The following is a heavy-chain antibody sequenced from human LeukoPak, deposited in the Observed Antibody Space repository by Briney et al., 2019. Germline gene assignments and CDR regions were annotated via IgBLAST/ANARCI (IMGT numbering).Heavy chain of an antibody. CDR3: ARDTYDRGWNGLFDY. CDR2: ISYDGSNK. CDR1: GFTFSSYA. Sequence: GGSLRLSCAASGFTFSSYAMHWVRQAPGKGLEWVAVISYDGSNKYYADSVKGRFTISRDNSKNTLYLQMDSLRAEDTAVYYCARDTYDRGWNGLFDYWGQGTLVTVSS. J-gene: IGHJ4*02. V-gene: IGHV3-30-3*01. D-gene: IGHD6-19*01.